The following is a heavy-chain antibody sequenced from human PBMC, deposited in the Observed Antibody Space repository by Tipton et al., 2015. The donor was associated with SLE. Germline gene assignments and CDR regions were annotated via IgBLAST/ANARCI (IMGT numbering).Heavy chain of an antibody. Sequence: TLSLTCTVSGGSISSHYWSWIRQPPWKGLEWIGYIYYSGSTNYNPSLKSRVTISVDTSKNQFSLKLSSVTAADTAVYYCGDRALDYGDYQADAFDIWGQGTMVTVSS. V-gene: IGHV4-59*11. J-gene: IGHJ3*02. CDR2: IYYSGST. CDR1: GGSISSHY. CDR3: GDRALDYGDYQADAFDI. D-gene: IGHD4-17*01.